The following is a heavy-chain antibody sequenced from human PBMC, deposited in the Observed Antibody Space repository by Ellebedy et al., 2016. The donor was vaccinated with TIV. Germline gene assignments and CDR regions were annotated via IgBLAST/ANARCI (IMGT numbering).Heavy chain of an antibody. V-gene: IGHV4-34*01. Sequence: SETLSLTCAVYGGSFSAYSWSWIRQPPGKGLEWIGEINHSGSTNYSPSLKSRVTISVDTSKKQFSLKLSSVTAADTAVYYGARNFDLWGRGTLVTVSS. J-gene: IGHJ2*01. CDR3: ARNFDL. CDR2: INHSGST. CDR1: GGSFSAYS.